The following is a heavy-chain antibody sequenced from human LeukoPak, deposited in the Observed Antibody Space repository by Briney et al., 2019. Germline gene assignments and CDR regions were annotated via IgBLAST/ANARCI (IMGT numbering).Heavy chain of an antibody. J-gene: IGHJ6*02. V-gene: IGHV5-10-1*01. Sequence: GESLKISCKGSGYSFTSYWISWVRQMPGKGLEWMGRIDPSDSYTNYSPSFQGHVTISADKSVSTAYLQWSSLKASDTAMYYCARALGSSSWYGMDVWGQGTTVTVSS. CDR2: IDPSDSYT. D-gene: IGHD6-13*01. CDR3: ARALGSSSWYGMDV. CDR1: GYSFTSYW.